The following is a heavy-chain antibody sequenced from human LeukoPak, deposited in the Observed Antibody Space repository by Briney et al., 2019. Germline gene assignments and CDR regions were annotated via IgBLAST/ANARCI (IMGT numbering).Heavy chain of an antibody. V-gene: IGHV3-7*01. D-gene: IGHD6-6*01. Sequence: PGGSLRLSCAASGFTFSTYWMSWVRQAPGKGLEWVANIKQDGSEKYYVDSVKGRFTISRDNAKNSLYLQMNSLRVEDTAVYYCARVYSSSSGRALDYWGQGTLVTVSS. CDR3: ARVYSSSSGRALDY. J-gene: IGHJ4*02. CDR2: IKQDGSEK. CDR1: GFTFSTYW.